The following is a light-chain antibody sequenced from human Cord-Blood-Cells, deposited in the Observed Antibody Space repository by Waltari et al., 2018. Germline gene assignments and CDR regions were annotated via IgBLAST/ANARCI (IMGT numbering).Light chain of an antibody. J-gene: IGLJ1*01. Sequence: QSALTQPASVSGSPGQSITISCTGTAGVFGSYTFVSWNQQHPGKAPKLMVYEGRKRPSGVSNRFSGSKSGNTASLTISGLQAEDEADYYCCSYAGSSYVFGTGTKVTVL. V-gene: IGLV2-23*01. CDR2: EGR. CDR1: AGVFGSYTF. CDR3: CSYAGSSYV.